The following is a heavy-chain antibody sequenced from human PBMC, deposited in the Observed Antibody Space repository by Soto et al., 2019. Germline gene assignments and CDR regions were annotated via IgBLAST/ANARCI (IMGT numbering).Heavy chain of an antibody. CDR2: ISTYNGNT. CDR1: GYTFSSHG. Sequence: QVHLVQSGGEVKKPGASVKVSCTASGYTFSSHGITWVRQAPGQGLEWMGWISTYNGNTNYAQKVQGRVTEEIDTSKNPAYMEPRGLTTDGTAMFYRADCYGSRCPRGRGWFDPWGQGTLVTVSA. J-gene: IGHJ5*02. D-gene: IGHD3-10*01. CDR3: ADCYGSRCPRGRGWFDP. V-gene: IGHV1-18*04.